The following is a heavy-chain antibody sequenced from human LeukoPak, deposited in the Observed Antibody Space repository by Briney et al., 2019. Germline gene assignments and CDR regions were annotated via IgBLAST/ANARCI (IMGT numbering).Heavy chain of an antibody. CDR2: MNPNSGST. D-gene: IGHD1-26*01. V-gene: IGHV1-8*01. J-gene: IGHJ6*02. CDR3: VRVQSGSYARYGMDV. CDR1: GYTFSSYD. Sequence: ASVKVSCKASGYTFSSYDINWVRPATGQGLAWMGWMNPNSGSTGYAQKFQGRVTMTRSTSISTAYMELSSLRSEDTAVYYCVRVQSGSYARYGMDVWGQGTTVTVSS.